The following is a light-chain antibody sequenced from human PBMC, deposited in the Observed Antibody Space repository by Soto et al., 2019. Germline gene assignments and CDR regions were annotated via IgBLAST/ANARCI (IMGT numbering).Light chain of an antibody. CDR3: SSYAGSNNYV. CDR1: SSDVGGYQY. CDR2: AVN. Sequence: LTQPPSASGSPGQSVTISCTGTSSDVGGYQYVSWYQQYPGKAPKLMVYAVNKRPSGVPDRFSGSRSGNTASLTVSGLQAEDEADYYCSSYAGSNNYVFGTGTKVTVL. J-gene: IGLJ1*01. V-gene: IGLV2-8*01.